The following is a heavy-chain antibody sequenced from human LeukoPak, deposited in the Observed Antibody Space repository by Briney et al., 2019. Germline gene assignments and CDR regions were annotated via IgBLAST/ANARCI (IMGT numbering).Heavy chain of an antibody. J-gene: IGHJ4*02. V-gene: IGHV1-18*01. Sequence: ASVKVSCRTSGYTFSRYGFSWVRQAPGQGLEWIGWIGVFNGNRNYAKSVQGRITLTADTSTNTTYMELRSLTSDDTAVYFCGRDWDWHVQFWGQGTLITVSS. CDR1: GYTFSRYG. CDR2: IGVFNGNR. CDR3: GRDWDWHVQF. D-gene: IGHD1-26*01.